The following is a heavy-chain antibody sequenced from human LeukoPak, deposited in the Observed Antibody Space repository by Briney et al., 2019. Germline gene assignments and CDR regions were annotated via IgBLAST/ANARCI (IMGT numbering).Heavy chain of an antibody. CDR2: ISSSSSYI. J-gene: IGHJ6*03. V-gene: IGHV3-21*01. Sequence: GGSLRLSCAASGFTFTDFAMNWVRQAPGKGLEWVSSISSSSSYIYYADSVKGRFTISRDNAKNSLYLQMNSLRAEDTAVYYCARDDKRWPKGDYYYYMDVWGKGTTVTVSS. D-gene: IGHD4-23*01. CDR1: GFTFTDFA. CDR3: ARDDKRWPKGDYYYYMDV.